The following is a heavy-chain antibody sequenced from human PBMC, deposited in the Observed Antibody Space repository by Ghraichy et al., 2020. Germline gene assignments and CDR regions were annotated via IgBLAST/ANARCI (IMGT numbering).Heavy chain of an antibody. CDR3: ARWYFMTTGLNRPYYFDY. D-gene: IGHD4-17*01. Sequence: SETLSLTCTVSGGSISSYYWNWIRQPPGKGLEWIGYIYYSGSTNYNPSLKSRVTISVDTSKNQFSLKLSSVTAADTAVYYCARWYFMTTGLNRPYYFDYWGQGTLVTVSS. J-gene: IGHJ4*02. V-gene: IGHV4-59*08. CDR2: IYYSGST. CDR1: GGSISSYY.